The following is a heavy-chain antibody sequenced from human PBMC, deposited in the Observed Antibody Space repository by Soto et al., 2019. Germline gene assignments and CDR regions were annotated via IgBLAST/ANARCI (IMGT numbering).Heavy chain of an antibody. CDR1: GFTFSSYA. D-gene: IGHD2-15*01. Sequence: PGGSLRLSCAASGFTFSSYAMSWVRQAPGKGLEWVSAISGSGGSTYYADSVKGRFTISRDNSKNTLYLQMNSLRAEDTAVYYCAKDPMPYCSGGSCYFDYWGQGTLVTVSS. CDR3: AKDPMPYCSGGSCYFDY. CDR2: ISGSGGST. V-gene: IGHV3-23*01. J-gene: IGHJ4*02.